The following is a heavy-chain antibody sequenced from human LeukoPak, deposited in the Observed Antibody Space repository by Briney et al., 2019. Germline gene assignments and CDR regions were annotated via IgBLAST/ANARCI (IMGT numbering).Heavy chain of an antibody. CDR2: IYYSGST. CDR3: ATLSYGSSY. V-gene: IGHV4-59*01. J-gene: IGHJ4*02. D-gene: IGHD6-6*01. CDR1: GGSISSYY. Sequence: PSETLSLTCTVSGGSISSYYWSWIRQPPGKGLEWIGYIYYSGSTNYNPSLKSRVTISVDTSKNQFSLKLSSVTAADTVVYYCATLSYGSSYWGQGTLVTVSS.